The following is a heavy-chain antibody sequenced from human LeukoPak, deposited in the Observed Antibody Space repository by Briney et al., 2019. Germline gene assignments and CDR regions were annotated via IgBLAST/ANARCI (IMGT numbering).Heavy chain of an antibody. CDR2: IDPSDSYT. CDR3: ARSYSGYDYLDY. CDR1: GYSFPSYW. J-gene: IGHJ4*02. V-gene: IGHV5-10-1*01. D-gene: IGHD5-12*01. Sequence: GESLKISCKGTGYSFPSYWITWVRQMPGKGLEWMGRIDPSDSYTNYSPSFQGHVTISADKSISTAYLQWSSLKASDTAMYYCARSYSGYDYLDYWGQGTLVTVSS.